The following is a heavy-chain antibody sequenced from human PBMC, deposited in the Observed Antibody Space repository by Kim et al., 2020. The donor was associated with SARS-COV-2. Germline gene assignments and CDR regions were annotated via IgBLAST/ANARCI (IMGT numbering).Heavy chain of an antibody. CDR2: ISYDGSNK. V-gene: IGHV3-30*18. D-gene: IGHD6-19*01. CDR3: AKDHHPQIAVAGIDY. Sequence: GGSLRLSCAASGFTFSSYGMHWVRQAPGKGLGWVAVISYDGSNKYYADSVKGRFTISRDNSKNTLYLQMNSLRAEDTAVYYCAKDHHPQIAVAGIDYWGQGTLVTVSS. CDR1: GFTFSSYG. J-gene: IGHJ4*02.